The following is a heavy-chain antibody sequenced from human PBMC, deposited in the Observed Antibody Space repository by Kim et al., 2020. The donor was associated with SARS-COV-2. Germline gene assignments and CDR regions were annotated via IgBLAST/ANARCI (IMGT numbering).Heavy chain of an antibody. J-gene: IGHJ3*02. CDR3: AGITMVRGVRGADAFDI. CDR1: GYTFTSYA. CDR2: INAGNGNT. V-gene: IGHV1-3*01. D-gene: IGHD3-10*01. Sequence: ASVKVSCKASGYTFTSYAMHWVRQAPGQRLEWMGWINAGNGNTKYSQKFQGRVTITRDTSASTAYMELSSLRSEDTAVYYCAGITMVRGVRGADAFDIWGQGTMVTVSS.